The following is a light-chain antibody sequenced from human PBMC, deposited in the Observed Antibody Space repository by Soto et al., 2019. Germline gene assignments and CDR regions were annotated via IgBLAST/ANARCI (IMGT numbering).Light chain of an antibody. CDR2: DAS. CDR3: QQYGSSPYT. V-gene: IGKV3-20*01. J-gene: IGKJ2*01. CDR1: QSVSTF. Sequence: EIVLTQSPATLSLSPGERATLSCRASQSVSTFLAWYQQKPGQAPRLVIFDASRRASGIPARFSGSGSGTDFTLTISSLEPEDFAVYYCQQYGSSPYTFGQGTKLEIK.